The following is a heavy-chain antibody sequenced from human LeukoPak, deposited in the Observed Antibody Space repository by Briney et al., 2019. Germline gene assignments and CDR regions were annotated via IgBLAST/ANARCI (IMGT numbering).Heavy chain of an antibody. J-gene: IGHJ4*02. CDR3: ARGRPTQLRFLEWLLLG. Sequence: SVKVSCKASGGTFSSYAISWVRQAPGQGLEGMGGIIPIFGTANYAQKFQGRVTITADESTSTAYMELSSLRSEDTAVYYCARGRPTQLRFLEWLLLGWGQGTLVTVSS. CDR1: GGTFSSYA. V-gene: IGHV1-69*13. D-gene: IGHD3-3*01. CDR2: IIPIFGTA.